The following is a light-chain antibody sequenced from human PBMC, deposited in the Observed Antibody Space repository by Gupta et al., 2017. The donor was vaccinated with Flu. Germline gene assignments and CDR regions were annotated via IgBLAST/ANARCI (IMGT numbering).Light chain of an antibody. CDR3: QKYNSAPPA. J-gene: IGKJ4*01. CDR2: AAS. CDR1: QDISSY. V-gene: IGKV1-27*01. Sequence: GDRVTITCRASQDISSYLAWYQQKSGKPPKLLTYAASSLQSGVPSRFSGSGSGTTFTLTISDLQPEDVATYYCQKYNSAPPAFGGGTKVEIK.